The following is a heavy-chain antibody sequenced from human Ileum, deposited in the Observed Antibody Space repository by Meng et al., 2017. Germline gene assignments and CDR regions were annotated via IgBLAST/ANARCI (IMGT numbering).Heavy chain of an antibody. D-gene: IGHD1-26*01. Sequence: QPTQWGARMGKPSEALALTCNVYGDSFTDYYWNWIRQPPGKGLEWIGEIHYSGSTNYNPSLESRVTISEDTSQKQFSLRLSSVTAADTAVYYCARRIRGGSYLGWGQGTLVTVSS. CDR3: ARRIRGGSYLG. CDR1: GDSFTDYY. V-gene: IGHV4-34*02. CDR2: IHYSGST. J-gene: IGHJ4*02.